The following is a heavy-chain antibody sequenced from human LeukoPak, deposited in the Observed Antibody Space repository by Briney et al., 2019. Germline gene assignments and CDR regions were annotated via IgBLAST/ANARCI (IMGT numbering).Heavy chain of an antibody. Sequence: SKHPLLHCYVLRDHDSNSGVAWNWFKHSPSRGNEWLVRTYYGSKWYNEYAVSVRSRVTINPDTSKNQFSLQLNSVTSEDTAVYYCARGKMSSFDYWGQGTLVTVSS. V-gene: IGHV6-1*01. CDR1: RDHDSNSGVA. CDR3: ARGKMSSFDY. D-gene: IGHD6-6*01. J-gene: IGHJ4*02. CDR2: TYYGSKWYN.